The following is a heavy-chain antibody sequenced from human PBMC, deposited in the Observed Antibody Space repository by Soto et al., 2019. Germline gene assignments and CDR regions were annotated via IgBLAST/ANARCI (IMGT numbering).Heavy chain of an antibody. CDR1: GLTFSNYA. D-gene: IGHD3-10*01. CDR2: ISGSGGGT. J-gene: IGHJ6*03. V-gene: IGHV3-23*01. Sequence: GGFLRLCCAASGLTFSNYAMSWVRQAPGKGLEWFSAISGSGGGTYHADSVKGRFTISRDNSKNTLYLQMNSLRAEDTAVYYCAKRWFYMDVWGKGTTVTVSS. CDR3: AKRWFYMDV.